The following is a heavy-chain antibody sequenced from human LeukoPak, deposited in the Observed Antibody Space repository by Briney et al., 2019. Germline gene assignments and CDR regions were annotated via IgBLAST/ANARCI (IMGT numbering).Heavy chain of an antibody. J-gene: IGHJ4*02. CDR1: GYTFTSYG. CDR3: ASRRGSGSYQPPDY. D-gene: IGHD3-10*01. CDR2: ISAYNGNT. Sequence: ASVKVSCKASGYTFTSYGISWVRQAPGQGLEWMGWISAYNGNTNYAQKLQGRVTMTTDTSTSTAYMELRSLRSDDTAVYYCASRRGSGSYQPPDYWGQGTLVTVSS. V-gene: IGHV1-18*04.